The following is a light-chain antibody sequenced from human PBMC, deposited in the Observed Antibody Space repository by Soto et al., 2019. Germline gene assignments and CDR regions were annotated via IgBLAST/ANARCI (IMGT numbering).Light chain of an antibody. J-gene: IGLJ1*01. Sequence: QSVLTQPASVSGSPGQSITISCTGTNSDVGGYNYVSWYQHHPGKAPKLMIYEVTNRPSGLSNRFSGSKSGSTASLTISGLQAEDEADYYCSSYTSSNTLVFGTGTKVTVL. CDR3: SSYTSSNTLV. V-gene: IGLV2-14*01. CDR2: EVT. CDR1: NSDVGGYNY.